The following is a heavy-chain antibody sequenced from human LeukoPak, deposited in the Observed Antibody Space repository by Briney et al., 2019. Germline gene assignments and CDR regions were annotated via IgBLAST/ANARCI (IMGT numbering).Heavy chain of an antibody. V-gene: IGHV3-53*01. CDR3: ARGSVDYYDSSGYVYY. CDR2: IYSGGST. Sequence: PGGSLRLSCAASGFTVSSNYMSWVRQAPGKGLEWVSVIYSGGSTYYADSVKGRFTISRDNSKNTLYLQMNSLRAEDTAVYYCARGSVDYYDSSGYVYYWGQGTLVTVSS. D-gene: IGHD3-22*01. CDR1: GFTVSSNY. J-gene: IGHJ4*02.